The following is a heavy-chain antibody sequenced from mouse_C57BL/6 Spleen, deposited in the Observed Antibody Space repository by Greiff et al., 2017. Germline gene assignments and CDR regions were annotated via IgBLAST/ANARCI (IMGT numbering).Heavy chain of an antibody. J-gene: IGHJ2*01. CDR1: GYTFTSYW. V-gene: IGHV1-7*01. CDR3: AKDYGSSHYFDY. CDR2: INPSSGYT. Sequence: VQLQQSGAELAKPGASVKLSCKASGYTFTSYWMHWVKQRPGQGLEWIGYINPSSGYTKYNQKFKDTATLTADKSSSTAYMQLSSLTYEDSAVYYCAKDYGSSHYFDYWGQGTTLTVSS. D-gene: IGHD1-1*01.